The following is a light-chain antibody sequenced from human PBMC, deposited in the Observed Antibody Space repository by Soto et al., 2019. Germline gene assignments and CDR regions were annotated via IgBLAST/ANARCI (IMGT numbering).Light chain of an antibody. J-gene: IGKJ4*01. Sequence: EVVLTQSPGTLSLSPGERATLSCRASQGISNNYLAWYQQKPGQAPRLLIYDASNRATGIPARFSGSGSGTDFTLTISSLEPEDFAVYYCQQRSNWPPTFGGGTKVDIK. CDR2: DAS. CDR1: QGISNNY. V-gene: IGKV3-11*01. CDR3: QQRSNWPPT.